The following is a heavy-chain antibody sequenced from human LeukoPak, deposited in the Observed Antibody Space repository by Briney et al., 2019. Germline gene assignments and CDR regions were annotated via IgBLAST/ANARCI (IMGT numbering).Heavy chain of an antibody. J-gene: IGHJ6*03. CDR2: IYTSGRT. CDR1: GGSINNYY. V-gene: IGHV4-4*07. D-gene: IGHD2-2*02. CDR3: ARGGGIPDPGYYYYYYMDV. Sequence: PSETLSLTCTVSGGSINNYYWSWIRQPAGKGLEWIGRIYTSGRTNYNPSLKSRVTMSVDTSENHFSLKLTSVTAEDTALYYCARGGGIPDPGYYYYYYMDVWGKGTTVTVS.